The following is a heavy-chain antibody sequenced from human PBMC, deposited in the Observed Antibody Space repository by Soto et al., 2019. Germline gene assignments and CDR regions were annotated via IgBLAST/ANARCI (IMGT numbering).Heavy chain of an antibody. CDR3: ARFPWSTNYGDRLDS. V-gene: IGHV3-66*01. J-gene: IGHJ5*01. D-gene: IGHD4-17*01. Sequence: GRSLRLSCAALGFTVSDNYMSCVRHAPGKRLEWVSVIYSSGSTYYPDSVKGRFTISRDNSNNILYLQMNSLRVEDTAVYYCARFPWSTNYGDRLDSRGRGSMVPVSA. CDR1: GFTVSDNY. CDR2: IYSSGST.